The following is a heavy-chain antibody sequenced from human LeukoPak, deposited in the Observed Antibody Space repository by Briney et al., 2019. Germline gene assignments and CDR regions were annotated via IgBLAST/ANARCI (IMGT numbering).Heavy chain of an antibody. Sequence: WASVKVSCKASGYTFTSYGISWVRQAPGQGLEWMGWISAYNGNTKYAQQPKGRVPITTDTSTSTAYMDLRSLRSDDTAVYYCARDLRMRYSSSWYSVAYWGQGTLVTVSS. CDR1: GYTFTSYG. J-gene: IGHJ4*02. CDR3: ARDLRMRYSSSWYSVAY. CDR2: ISAYNGNT. D-gene: IGHD6-13*01. V-gene: IGHV1-18*01.